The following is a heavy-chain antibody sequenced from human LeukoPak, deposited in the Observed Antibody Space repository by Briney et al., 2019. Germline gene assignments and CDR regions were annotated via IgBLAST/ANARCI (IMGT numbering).Heavy chain of an antibody. CDR2: ISYDGSNK. CDR1: GFTFSSYA. V-gene: IGHV3-30-3*01. D-gene: IGHD4-11*01. CDR3: ARDPSNYRLGARGMDV. J-gene: IGHJ6*02. Sequence: ERSLRLSCAASGFTFSSYAMHWVRQAPGKGLEWVAVISYDGSNKYYADSVKGRFTISRDNSKNTLYLQMNSLRAEDTAVYYCARDPSNYRLGARGMDVWGQGTTVTV.